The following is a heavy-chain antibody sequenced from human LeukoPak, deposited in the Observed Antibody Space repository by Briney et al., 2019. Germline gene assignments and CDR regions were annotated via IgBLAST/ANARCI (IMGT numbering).Heavy chain of an antibody. CDR2: IWYDGSNK. CDR3: AKSQQATTFVVGYMDV. J-gene: IGHJ6*03. CDR1: GFTVSSYG. D-gene: IGHD2-21*01. V-gene: IGHV3-33*06. Sequence: GGSLRLSCAASGFTVSSYGMHWVRQAPGKGLEWVAVIWYDGSNKYYADSVKGRFTISRDNSKNTLYLQMNRLRAEDTAVYYCAKSQQATTFVVGYMDVWGKGTTVTVSS.